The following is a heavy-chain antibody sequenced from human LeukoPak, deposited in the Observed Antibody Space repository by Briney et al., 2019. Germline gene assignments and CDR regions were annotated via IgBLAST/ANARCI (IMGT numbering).Heavy chain of an antibody. D-gene: IGHD5-18*01. Sequence: GGSLRLSCAASGFTFSSYWMSWVRQAPGKGLEWVANIKQDGSEKYYVDSVKGRFTISRDNAKNSLYLQMNSLRAEDTAVYYCARTGFEGGYLYYYYYYYMDVWGKGTKVTVSS. CDR2: IKQDGSEK. V-gene: IGHV3-7*01. CDR3: ARTGFEGGYLYYYYYYYMDV. CDR1: GFTFSSYW. J-gene: IGHJ6*03.